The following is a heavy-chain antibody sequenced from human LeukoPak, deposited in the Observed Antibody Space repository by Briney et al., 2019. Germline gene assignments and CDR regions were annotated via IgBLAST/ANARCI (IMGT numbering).Heavy chain of an antibody. V-gene: IGHV1-46*01. J-gene: IGHJ4*02. Sequence: ASVKVSFKASGYTFTKYYMHWVRQAPGQGLEWMGLINPTGGSTGYAQKFQGRVTMTRDMSTSTDYMELRSLRSDDTAVYYCARDVGGYYDSSGYTSEGGHYFDYWGQGTLVTVSS. CDR1: GYTFTKYY. CDR3: ARDVGGYYDSSGYTSEGGHYFDY. CDR2: INPTGGST. D-gene: IGHD3-22*01.